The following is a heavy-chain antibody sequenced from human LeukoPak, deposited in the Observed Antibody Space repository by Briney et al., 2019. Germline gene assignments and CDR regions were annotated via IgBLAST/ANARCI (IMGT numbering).Heavy chain of an antibody. CDR3: ANIPELGLFDY. J-gene: IGHJ4*02. D-gene: IGHD7-27*01. CDR1: GFTFSSYG. CDR2: ISYEGSNK. Sequence: GGSLRLSCAASGFTFSSYGMHWVRQAPGKGLEWVAVISYEGSNKYYADSVKGRFTISRDNSKNPLYLQMNSLRAEDTAVYYCANIPELGLFDYWGQGTLVTVSS. V-gene: IGHV3-30*18.